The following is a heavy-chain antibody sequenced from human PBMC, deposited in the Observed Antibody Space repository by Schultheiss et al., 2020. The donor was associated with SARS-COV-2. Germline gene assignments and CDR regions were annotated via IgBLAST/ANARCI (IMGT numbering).Heavy chain of an antibody. CDR3: ARDRRGYDQANYYFDY. CDR2: IYYSGST. D-gene: IGHD5-12*01. V-gene: IGHV4-38-2*02. Sequence: SETLSLTCTVSGDSISGHYWGWIRKPPGKGLEWIGSIYYSGSTYYNPSLKSRVTISVDTSKNQFSLKLSSVTAADTAVYYCARDRRGYDQANYYFDYWGQGTLVTVSS. CDR1: GDSISGHY. J-gene: IGHJ4*02.